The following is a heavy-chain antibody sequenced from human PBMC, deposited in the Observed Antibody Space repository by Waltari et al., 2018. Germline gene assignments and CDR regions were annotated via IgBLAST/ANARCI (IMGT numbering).Heavy chain of an antibody. Sequence: QVQLQQWGAGLLKPSETLSLTCAGYGWSFSGYSWSWIRQPPGKGLEWIGEINHSGSTNYNPSLKSRVPISVDTSKNQFSLKLISVTAADTAVYYCARVFCGGDCYPADYWGQGTLVTVSS. D-gene: IGHD2-21*02. J-gene: IGHJ4*02. CDR1: GWSFSGYS. CDR3: ARVFCGGDCYPADY. V-gene: IGHV4-34*01. CDR2: INHSGST.